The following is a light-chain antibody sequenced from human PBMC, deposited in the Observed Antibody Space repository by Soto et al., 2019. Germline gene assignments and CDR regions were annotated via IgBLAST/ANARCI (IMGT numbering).Light chain of an antibody. CDR2: DVT. CDR1: SSVVGGYNY. V-gene: IGLV2-14*03. Sequence: QSALTQPASVSGSPGQSITISCTGTSSVVGGYNYVSWYQQHPGKAPKLMIYDVTNRPSGVSNRFSGSKSGNTASLTISGLQAEDEAGYYCSSYTSSSTYVFGTGTKVTVL. J-gene: IGLJ1*01. CDR3: SSYTSSSTYV.